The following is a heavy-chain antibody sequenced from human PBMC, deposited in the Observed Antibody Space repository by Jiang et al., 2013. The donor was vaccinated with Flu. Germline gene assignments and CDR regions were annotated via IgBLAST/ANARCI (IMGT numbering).Heavy chain of an antibody. CDR3: AREGLSLSWFDP. Sequence: GPGLVKPSQTLSLTCTVSGGSISSGDFYWSWIRQPPGKGLEWIGHIFYSGTTYYNPSLKSRVTISVDTSKNHFSLRLSSATAADTAVYYCAREGLSLSWFDPWGQGTL. D-gene: IGHD3-16*02. J-gene: IGHJ5*02. CDR2: IFYSGTT. V-gene: IGHV4-30-4*01. CDR1: GGSISSGDFY.